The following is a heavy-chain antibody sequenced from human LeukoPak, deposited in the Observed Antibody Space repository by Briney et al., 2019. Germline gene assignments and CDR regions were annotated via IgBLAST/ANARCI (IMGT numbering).Heavy chain of an antibody. Sequence: GGSLRLSCAASGFTFSSYAMSWVRQAPGKGLEWVSAISGSGGSTYYADSVEGRFTISRDNSKNTLYLQMNSLRAEDTAVYYCAKDHRWSEIPLDYWGQGTLVTVSS. CDR1: GFTFSSYA. CDR3: AKDHRWSEIPLDY. CDR2: ISGSGGST. J-gene: IGHJ4*02. D-gene: IGHD2-15*01. V-gene: IGHV3-23*01.